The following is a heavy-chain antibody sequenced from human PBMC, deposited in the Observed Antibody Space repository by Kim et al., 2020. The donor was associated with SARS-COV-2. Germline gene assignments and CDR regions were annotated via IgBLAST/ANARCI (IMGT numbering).Heavy chain of an antibody. J-gene: IGHJ5*02. V-gene: IGHV3-66*01. Sequence: GGSLRLSCAASGFTVSSNYMSWVRQAPGKGLEWVSVIYSGGSTYYADSVKGRFTISRDNSKNTLYLQMNSLRAEDTAVYYCARGPTYYYDSSGVNWFDPWGQGTLVTVSS. D-gene: IGHD3-22*01. CDR2: IYSGGST. CDR1: GFTVSSNY. CDR3: ARGPTYYYDSSGVNWFDP.